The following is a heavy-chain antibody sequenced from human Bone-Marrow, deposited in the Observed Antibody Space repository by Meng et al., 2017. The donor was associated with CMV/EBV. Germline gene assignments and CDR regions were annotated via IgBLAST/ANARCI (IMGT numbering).Heavy chain of an antibody. CDR3: ARSWGLNWFDP. V-gene: IGHV3-9*01. D-gene: IGHD7-27*01. J-gene: IGHJ5*02. CDR2: ISWNSGSI. CDR1: GFTFDDYA. Sequence: SLKISCAASGFTFDDYAMHWVRQAPGKGLEWVSGISWNSGSIGYADSVKGRFTISRDNAKNSLYLQMNSLRAEDTALYYCARSWGLNWFDPWGQGTLVTVSS.